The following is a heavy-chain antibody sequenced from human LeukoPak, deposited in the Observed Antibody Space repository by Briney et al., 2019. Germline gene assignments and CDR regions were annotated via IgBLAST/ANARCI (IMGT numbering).Heavy chain of an antibody. CDR1: GGSFNGYY. Sequence: SETLSLTCVVYGGSFNGYYWSWLRQPPGKGLEWVGEINHGGSTKYNTSLKSRVTISVETSKNQTSLTKSSVATAGPGVFYFSRLGNSWRLSWFDPWGQGTLVTVSS. CDR2: INHGGST. V-gene: IGHV4-34*01. J-gene: IGHJ5*02. D-gene: IGHD6-13*01. CDR3: SRLGNSWRLSWFDP.